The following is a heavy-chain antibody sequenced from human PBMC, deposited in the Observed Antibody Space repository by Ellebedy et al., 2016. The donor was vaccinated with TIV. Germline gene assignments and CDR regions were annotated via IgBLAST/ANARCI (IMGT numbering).Heavy chain of an antibody. CDR1: GFTFGSYW. Sequence: PGGSLRLSCEASGFTFGSYWMSWVRQPPGKGLEWVANIYQDGSETFYADSVKGRFTISRDNAKNSLYLQMDSLRVDDTAVYYCARRASYGDYAVQVNPWFDPWGQGTLVTVSS. V-gene: IGHV3-7*01. D-gene: IGHD4-17*01. CDR3: ARRASYGDYAVQVNPWFDP. J-gene: IGHJ5*02. CDR2: IYQDGSET.